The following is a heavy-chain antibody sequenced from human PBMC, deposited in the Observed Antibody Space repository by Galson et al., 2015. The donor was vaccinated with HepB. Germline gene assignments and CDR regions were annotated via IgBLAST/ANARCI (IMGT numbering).Heavy chain of an antibody. D-gene: IGHD2-15*01. Sequence: SLRLSCAASGFTFSDNHIDWVRQAPGKGLEWVGRSRNEGNSHTTEYAASVRGRFTISRDDSKNSLYLQMNGLKTEDTAVYYCARGVGRYYFDYWGQGTLVTVSS. CDR2: SRNEGNSHTT. V-gene: IGHV3-72*01. CDR1: GFTFSDNH. J-gene: IGHJ4*02. CDR3: ARGVGRYYFDY.